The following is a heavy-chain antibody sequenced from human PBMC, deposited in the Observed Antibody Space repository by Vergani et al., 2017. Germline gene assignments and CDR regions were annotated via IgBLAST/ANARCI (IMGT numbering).Heavy chain of an antibody. CDR3: AKDRVPDGYSSSWDPNH. CDR1: GITFWKFG. CDR2: ISWNSGAV. V-gene: IGHV3-9*01. D-gene: IGHD6-13*01. J-gene: IGHJ5*02. Sequence: EVDLVESGGGLAQPGGSLRLSCEASGITFWKFGMHWVRQGPGKGLEWVSGISWNSGAVDYADSVKGRFTISRDNSKNTLDLQMNSLRTEDTAVYYCAKDRVPDGYSSSWDPNHWGQGTLVTVSS.